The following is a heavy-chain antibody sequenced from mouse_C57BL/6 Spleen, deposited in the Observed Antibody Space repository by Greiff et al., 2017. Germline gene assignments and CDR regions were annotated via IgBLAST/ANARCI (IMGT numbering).Heavy chain of an antibody. V-gene: IGHV1-72*01. D-gene: IGHD2-2*01. CDR1: GYTFTSYW. CDR3: AARDYGYDVDAMDY. Sequence: QVQLQQPGAELVKPGASVKLSCKASGYTFTSYWMHWVKQRPGRGLEWIGRIDPNSGGTKYTEKFKSKATLTVDKPSSTAYMQLSSLTSEDSAVYYCAARDYGYDVDAMDYWGQGTSVTVSS. J-gene: IGHJ4*01. CDR2: IDPNSGGT.